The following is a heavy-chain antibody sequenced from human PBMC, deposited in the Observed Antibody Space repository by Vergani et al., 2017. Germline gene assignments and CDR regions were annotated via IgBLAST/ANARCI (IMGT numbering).Heavy chain of an antibody. J-gene: IGHJ3*02. V-gene: IGHV1-46*01. D-gene: IGHD3-22*01. CDR3: ARDGSYFDSSGGDAFDI. Sequence: QVQLVPSGAGVKKPGASVKVSCKASGYTFTSYYMHWVRQAPGQGLEWMGIINPSGGSTSYAQKFQGRVTMTRYTSTSTVYMELSSLRSEDTAVYYCARDGSYFDSSGGDAFDIWGQGTMVTVSS. CDR2: INPSGGST. CDR1: GYTFTSYY.